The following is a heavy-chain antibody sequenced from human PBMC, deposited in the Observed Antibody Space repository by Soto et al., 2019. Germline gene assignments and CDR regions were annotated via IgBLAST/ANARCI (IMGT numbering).Heavy chain of an antibody. J-gene: IGHJ4*02. V-gene: IGHV1-18*04. D-gene: IGHD3-16*02. CDR1: GYTFTSYG. CDR2: ISAYNGNT. Sequence: QVQLVQSGAEVKKPGASVKVSCKASGYTFTSYGLSWVRQAPGQGLEWMGWISAYNGNTNYEQKLQGRVTMTTDTSTSTAYMELRSLRSDDTAVYYCARTNYVWGSYRPSRLDYWGQGTLVTVSS. CDR3: ARTNYVWGSYRPSRLDY.